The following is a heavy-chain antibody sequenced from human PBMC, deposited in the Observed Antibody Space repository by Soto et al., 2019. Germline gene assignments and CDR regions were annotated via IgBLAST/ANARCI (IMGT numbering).Heavy chain of an antibody. CDR1: GYSFTSYW. D-gene: IGHD2-2*01. Sequence: PGESLKISCKGSGYSFTSYWIGWVRQMPGKGLEWMGIIYPGDSDTRYSPSFQGQVTISADKSISTAYLQWSSLKASDTAMYYCARISSKNLYYYYGMDVWGQGTTVTVSS. CDR3: ARISSKNLYYYYGMDV. V-gene: IGHV5-51*01. J-gene: IGHJ6*02. CDR2: IYPGDSDT.